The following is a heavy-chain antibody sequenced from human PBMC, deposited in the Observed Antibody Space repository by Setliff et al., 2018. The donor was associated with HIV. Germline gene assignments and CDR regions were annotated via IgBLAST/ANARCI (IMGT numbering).Heavy chain of an antibody. CDR3: ASLPPLYDSSGYYFDY. J-gene: IGHJ4*02. V-gene: IGHV4-39*01. D-gene: IGHD3-22*01. CDR2: IYHTGST. Sequence: TLSLTCTVSGGSINSTSYYWGWIRQPPGNGLEWIGSIYHTGSTYYKPSLKSRVTISVDTSKNQFSLRLSSVAAGDTAVYYCASLPPLYDSSGYYFDYWGQGTLVTVSS. CDR1: GGSINSTSYY.